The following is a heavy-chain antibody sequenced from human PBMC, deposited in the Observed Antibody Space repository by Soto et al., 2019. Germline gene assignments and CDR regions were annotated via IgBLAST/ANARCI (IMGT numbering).Heavy chain of an antibody. D-gene: IGHD6-13*01. V-gene: IGHV3-66*01. J-gene: IGHJ3*02. Sequence: EVQLVESGGGLVQPGGSLRLSCAASGFTVSSNYMSWVRQAPGKGLEWVSVIYSGGSTYYADSVKGRFTISRDNSKNTLYLQMNSLRAGDTAVYYCARGSWGANDAFDIWGQGTMVTVSS. CDR2: IYSGGST. CDR1: GFTVSSNY. CDR3: ARGSWGANDAFDI.